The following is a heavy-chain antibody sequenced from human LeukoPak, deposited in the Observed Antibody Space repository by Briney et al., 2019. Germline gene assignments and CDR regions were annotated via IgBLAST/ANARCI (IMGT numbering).Heavy chain of an antibody. J-gene: IGHJ4*02. CDR2: IYHTGST. Sequence: SGTLSLTCAVSGASISNSNWWSWVRRPPGKGLEWIGEIYHTGSTNYNPSLRSRVTISIDKSKNHFSLKLSSVTAADTAVYYCARGSLNGGYSYWGQGTLVTVSS. CDR3: ARGSLNGGYSY. D-gene: IGHD3-22*01. CDR1: GASISNSNW. V-gene: IGHV4-4*02.